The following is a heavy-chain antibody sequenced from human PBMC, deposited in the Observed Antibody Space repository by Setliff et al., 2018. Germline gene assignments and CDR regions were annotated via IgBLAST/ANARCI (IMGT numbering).Heavy chain of an antibody. D-gene: IGHD6-13*01. CDR3: ASAGHSGSWFPFDAFHI. V-gene: IGHV3-74*03. CDR1: GFTFSTYW. J-gene: IGHJ3*02. Sequence: PGGSLRLSCVTSGFTFSTYWMHWVRQAPGQGLVWVARISTDGSSITYADSVKGRFTISRDNARNTLYLQMNSLTAEDTAVYYCASAGHSGSWFPFDAFHIWGQGTMVTVSS. CDR2: ISTDGSSI.